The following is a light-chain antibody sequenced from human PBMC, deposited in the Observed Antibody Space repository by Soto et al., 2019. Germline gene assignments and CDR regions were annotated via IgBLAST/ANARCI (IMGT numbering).Light chain of an antibody. V-gene: IGKV3-15*01. J-gene: IGKJ2*01. CDR1: QSVSSN. CDR2: GAS. CDR3: QQYNNWQT. Sequence: EIVMTQSPVTLSVSPGERATLSCRASQSVSSNLAWYQQKPGQAPRLLIYGASTSATGIPARFSGSGSGTEFTLTISSLQSEDFAVYYCQQYNNWQTFGQGTKLEIK.